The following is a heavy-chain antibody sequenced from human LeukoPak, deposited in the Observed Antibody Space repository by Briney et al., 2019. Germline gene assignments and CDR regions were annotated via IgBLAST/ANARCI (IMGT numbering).Heavy chain of an antibody. V-gene: IGHV3-23*01. CDR2: ISNSGGST. J-gene: IGHJ4*02. Sequence: GGSLRLSCAASGFTFSSYAMSWVRQAPGKGLEWVSAISNSGGSTYYADSVKGRFTISRDNSKNTLYLLMNSLRAEDTAVYYCAKIYDSSGYYYYFDYWGQGTLVTVSS. CDR3: AKIYDSSGYYYYFDY. CDR1: GFTFSSYA. D-gene: IGHD3-22*01.